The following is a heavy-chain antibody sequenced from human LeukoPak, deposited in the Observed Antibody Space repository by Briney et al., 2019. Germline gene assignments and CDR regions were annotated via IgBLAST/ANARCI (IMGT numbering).Heavy chain of an antibody. J-gene: IGHJ4*02. CDR3: ARDARDTSGSYHYFNY. V-gene: IGHV4-4*07. D-gene: IGHD1-26*01. Sequence: PSETLSLTCTVSGGSISSYYWSWIRQPAGKGLEWIGRIYTSGSTNYNPSLKSRVTMSVDTSKNQFSLKLSSVTAADTAVYYCARDARDTSGSYHYFNYWGQGTLVTVSS. CDR1: GGSISSYY. CDR2: IYTSGST.